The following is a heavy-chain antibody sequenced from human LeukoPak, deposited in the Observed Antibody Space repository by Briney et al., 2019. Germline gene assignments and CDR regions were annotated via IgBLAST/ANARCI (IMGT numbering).Heavy chain of an antibody. D-gene: IGHD6-13*01. Sequence: GGSLRLSCAASGFTFSSYGMHWVRQAPGKGLEWVAVIWYDGSNKYYADSVKGRFTISRDNSKNTLYLQMNSLRAEDTAVYYCARSPGIASSFDYWGQGTLGTVSA. CDR3: ARSPGIASSFDY. CDR1: GFTFSSYG. J-gene: IGHJ4*02. V-gene: IGHV3-33*01. CDR2: IWYDGSNK.